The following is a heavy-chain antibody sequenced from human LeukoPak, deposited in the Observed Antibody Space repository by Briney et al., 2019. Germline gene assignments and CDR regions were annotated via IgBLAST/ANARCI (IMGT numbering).Heavy chain of an antibody. D-gene: IGHD3-22*01. Sequence: SETLSLTCAVSGGSISIGSFYWSWIRQPAGKGLEWIGRIYISGSTDYNPSLRSRVTISLDTSKNQFSLKLSSVTAADTAVYFCAREPIFSGSYYRAFDAFDIWGQGTMVTVSS. CDR1: GGSISIGSFY. CDR2: IYISGST. V-gene: IGHV4-61*02. J-gene: IGHJ3*02. CDR3: AREPIFSGSYYRAFDAFDI.